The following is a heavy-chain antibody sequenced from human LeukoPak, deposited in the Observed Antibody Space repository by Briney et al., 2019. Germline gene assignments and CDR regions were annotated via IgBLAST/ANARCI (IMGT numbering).Heavy chain of an antibody. CDR2: INPSGGST. CDR1: GYTLTSYY. V-gene: IGHV1-46*03. J-gene: IGHJ2*01. D-gene: IGHD7-27*01. Sequence: ASVKVSCKASGYTLTSYYMHWVRQAPGQGLEWMGIINPSGGSTSYAQKFQGRVTMTRDTSTSTVYMELSSLRSEDTAVYYCAREGTETGVYWYFDLWGRGTLVTVSS. CDR3: AREGTETGVYWYFDL.